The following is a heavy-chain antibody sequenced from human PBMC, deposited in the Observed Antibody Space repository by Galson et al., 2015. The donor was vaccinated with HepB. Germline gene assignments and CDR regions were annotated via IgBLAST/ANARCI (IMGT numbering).Heavy chain of an antibody. CDR1: GFTFSSYS. CDR3: ARDLRDKNNWNYEDTYYFDF. Sequence: SLRLSCAASGFTFSSYSMSWVRQAPGKGLEWVSSISSSSSYIYYADSLKGRFTISRDNAKNSLYLQMNSLRAEDTAVYYCARDLRDKNNWNYEDTYYFDFWGQGTLVTVSS. D-gene: IGHD1-7*01. CDR2: ISSSSSYI. V-gene: IGHV3-21*01. J-gene: IGHJ4*02.